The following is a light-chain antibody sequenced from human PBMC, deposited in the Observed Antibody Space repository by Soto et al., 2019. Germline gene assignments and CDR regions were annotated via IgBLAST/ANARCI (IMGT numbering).Light chain of an antibody. V-gene: IGLV6-57*03. CDR3: QCFDNNNFHCV. CDR2: EDD. J-gene: IGLJ3*02. CDR1: SGSIASNY. Sequence: NFMLTQPHSVSESPGKTVTISCTRSSGSIASNYVQWYQRRPGSAHSLLIYEDDQRPSGVPDRFSGSIDSSSNSASLTVSGLKPEDEADYYCQCFDNNNFHCVFGGGTKLTVL.